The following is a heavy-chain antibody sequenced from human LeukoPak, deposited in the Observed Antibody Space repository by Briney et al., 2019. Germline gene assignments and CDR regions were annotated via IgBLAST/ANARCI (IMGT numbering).Heavy chain of an antibody. CDR2: ISYDGSNK. CDR3: ARPVVVPAAIHPWFDP. J-gene: IGHJ5*02. D-gene: IGHD2-2*02. Sequence: PGRSLRLSCAASGFTFSSYAMHWVRQAPGKGLEWEAVISYDGSNKYYADSVKGRFTISRDNSKNTLYLQMNSLRAEDTAVYYCARPVVVPAAIHPWFDPWGQGTLVTVSS. V-gene: IGHV3-30*04. CDR1: GFTFSSYA.